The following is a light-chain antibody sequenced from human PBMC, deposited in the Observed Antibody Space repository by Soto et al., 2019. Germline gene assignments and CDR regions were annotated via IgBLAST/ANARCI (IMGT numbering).Light chain of an antibody. CDR3: QPSYSTPYT. V-gene: IGKV1-39*01. J-gene: IGKJ2*01. CDR2: AAS. Sequence: DIQMTQSPSSLSASVGDRVTITCRASQSLSSSLNWYQQKPGKAPKLLIYAASSLQSGIPSRFRGSVSGTDFNLTISSLQPEDFATYYCQPSYSTPYTFGQGTKLEIK. CDR1: QSLSSS.